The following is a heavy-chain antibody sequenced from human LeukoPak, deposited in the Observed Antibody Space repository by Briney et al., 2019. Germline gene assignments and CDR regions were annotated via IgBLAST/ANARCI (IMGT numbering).Heavy chain of an antibody. D-gene: IGHD2-15*01. Sequence: PSETLSLTCTVSGGSIISSSYYWGWIRQPPGKGLEWIGSIYYSGSTYYNPSLKSRVTISVDTSKNQFSLKLSSVTAADTAVYYCARRYCSGGSCYSDNWFDPWGQGTLVTVSS. CDR3: ARRYCSGGSCYSDNWFDP. J-gene: IGHJ5*02. V-gene: IGHV4-39*01. CDR2: IYYSGST. CDR1: GGSIISSSYY.